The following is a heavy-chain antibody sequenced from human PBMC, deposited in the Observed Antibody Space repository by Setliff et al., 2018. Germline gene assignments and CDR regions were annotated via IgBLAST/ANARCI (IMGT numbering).Heavy chain of an antibody. D-gene: IGHD3-16*02. CDR1: GGSISSYY. CDR3: ASVPWDYIWGSYRYTEGYYFDY. Sequence: SETLSLTCTVPGGSISSYYWSWIRQPAGKGLEWIGRIYTSGSTNYNPSLKSRVTMSVDTSKKQFSLKLSSVTAADTAVYYCASVPWDYIWGSYRYTEGYYFDYWGQGTLVTVSS. J-gene: IGHJ4*02. CDR2: IYTSGST. V-gene: IGHV4-4*07.